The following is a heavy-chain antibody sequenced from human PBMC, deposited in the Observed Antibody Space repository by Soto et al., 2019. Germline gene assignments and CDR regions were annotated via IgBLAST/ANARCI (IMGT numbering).Heavy chain of an antibody. CDR2: ISAYNGNT. Sequence: ASVKVSCKASGYTFTSYGISWVRQAPGQGLEWMGWISAYNGNTNYAQKLQGRVTMTTDTSTSTAYMELRSLRSDDTAVYYCVVAAQPYYLDYWGQGTVFTVSS. CDR3: VVAAQPYYLDY. J-gene: IGHJ4*02. V-gene: IGHV1-18*01. D-gene: IGHD2-15*01. CDR1: GYTFTSYG.